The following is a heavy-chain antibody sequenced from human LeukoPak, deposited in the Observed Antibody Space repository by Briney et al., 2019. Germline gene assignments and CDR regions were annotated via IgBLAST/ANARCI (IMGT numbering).Heavy chain of an antibody. Sequence: GGSLRLSCAASGFTFSSYAMSWVRQTPGSGLEWVTLISIDGSNKYYADSVKGRFTISRDNSRNTLNLHMNSLRPEDTAVYYCARPPTPFSMMVVIDLWGQGTMVTVTS. CDR1: GFTFSSYA. CDR2: ISIDGSNK. CDR3: ARPPTPFSMMVVIDL. V-gene: IGHV3-30*03. J-gene: IGHJ3*01. D-gene: IGHD3-22*01.